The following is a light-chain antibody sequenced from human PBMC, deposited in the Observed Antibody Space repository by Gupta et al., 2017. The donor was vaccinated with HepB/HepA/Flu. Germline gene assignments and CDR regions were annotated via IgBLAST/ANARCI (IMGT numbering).Light chain of an antibody. J-gene: IGKJ2*01. CDR2: TAS. V-gene: IGKV1-39*01. CDR1: QSINSY. CDR3: QQRDNTPQT. Sequence: DIQLTQSPSSLSASVGDRVTITCRASQSINSYLNWYQQKPGKAPKLLIYTASTLQSGVPSRFSGSGSGTVFTLTISRLQPEDFATYYCQQRDNTPQTFGQGTRMEIK.